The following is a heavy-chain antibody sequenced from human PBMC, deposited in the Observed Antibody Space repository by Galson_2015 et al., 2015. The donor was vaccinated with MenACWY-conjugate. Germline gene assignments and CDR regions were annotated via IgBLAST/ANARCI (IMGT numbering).Heavy chain of an antibody. J-gene: IGHJ5*02. CDR3: ARRVSTLDGRPGWFDP. D-gene: IGHD5/OR15-5a*01. CDR1: GFTFSTYS. V-gene: IGHV3-21*01. CDR2: ISSDSSYI. Sequence: SLRLSCAASGFTFSTYSMNWVRQAPGKGLEWVSSISSDSSYIYYADSVKGRFTISRDNAKDSVYLQMNSLRAEDTAVYYCARRVSTLDGRPGWFDPWGQGTLVTVSS.